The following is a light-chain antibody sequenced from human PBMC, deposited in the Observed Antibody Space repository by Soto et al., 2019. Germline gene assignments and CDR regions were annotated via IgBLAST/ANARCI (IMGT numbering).Light chain of an antibody. Sequence: EIVMTQSPATLSVSPGERATLSCRASQSISYNLAWYQQKPDQAPRLLIYGASTRATGIPARFSGSGSGTEFTLTISSLQSEDFAVYYCQQYNNWPPYTFGQGTKLEIK. CDR3: QQYNNWPPYT. V-gene: IGKV3-15*01. CDR1: QSISYN. CDR2: GAS. J-gene: IGKJ2*01.